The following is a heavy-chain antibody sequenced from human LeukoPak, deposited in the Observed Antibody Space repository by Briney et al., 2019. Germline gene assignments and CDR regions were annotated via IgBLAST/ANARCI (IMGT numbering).Heavy chain of an antibody. V-gene: IGHV4-59*01. CDR1: GGSISSYY. D-gene: IGHD2-15*01. CDR2: IYYSGST. J-gene: IGHJ6*03. Sequence: SETLFLTCTVSGGSISSYYWSWIRQPPGKGLEWIGYIYYSGSTNYNPSLKSRVTISVDTSKNQFSLKLSSVTAADTAVYYCARSVEGYCSGGSCYSYYYMDVWGKGTTVTVSS. CDR3: ARSVEGYCSGGSCYSYYYMDV.